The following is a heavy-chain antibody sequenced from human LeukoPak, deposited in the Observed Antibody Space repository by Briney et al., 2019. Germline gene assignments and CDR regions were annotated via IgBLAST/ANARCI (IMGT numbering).Heavy chain of an antibody. D-gene: IGHD2-15*01. J-gene: IGHJ4*02. CDR2: IDNSGIT. V-gene: IGHV4-4*07. Sequence: SETLSLTCIVSGASISSYYWSWIRLPAGKGLEWIGRIDNSGITSYNPSLKSRVTMSVDTSKNQFSLNLRSVTAADTAVYCCARSILNSGGSCCWYYFDYWGQGSLVTVSS. CDR1: GASISSYY. CDR3: ARSILNSGGSCCWYYFDY.